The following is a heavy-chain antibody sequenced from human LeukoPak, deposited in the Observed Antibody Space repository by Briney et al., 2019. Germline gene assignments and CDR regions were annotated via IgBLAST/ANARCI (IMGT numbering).Heavy chain of an antibody. CDR1: GYTFTSYY. J-gene: IGHJ1*01. CDR2: INPSGGST. CDR3: ARDRYYYDSSGYYERGSPGFQH. Sequence: ASVKVSCKASGYTFTSYYMHWVRQAPGQGLEWMGIINPSGGSTSYAQKFQGRVTMTRDTSTSTVYMELSSLRSEDTAVYYCARDRYYYDSSGYYERGSPGFQHWARAPWSPSPQ. D-gene: IGHD3-22*01. V-gene: IGHV1-46*01.